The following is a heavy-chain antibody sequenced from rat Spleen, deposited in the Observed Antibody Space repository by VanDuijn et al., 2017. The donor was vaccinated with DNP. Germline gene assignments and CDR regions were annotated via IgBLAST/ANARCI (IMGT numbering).Heavy chain of an antibody. CDR1: GFSLTGYH. V-gene: IGHV2-32*01. J-gene: IGHJ2*01. CDR2: MWSDGDT. D-gene: IGHD3-1*01. CDR3: TRDRVSSIPFDY. Sequence: QVQLKESGPGLVQPSQTLSLTCTVSGFSLTGYHVHWVRQPPGKGLVWMGVMWSDGDTSYNSALKSRLSLSRDTSKNQIFLKMNSLQTDDTGTYYCTRDRVSSIPFDYWGQGVMVTVSS.